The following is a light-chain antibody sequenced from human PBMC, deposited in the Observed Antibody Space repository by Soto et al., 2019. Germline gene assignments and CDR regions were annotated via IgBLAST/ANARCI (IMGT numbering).Light chain of an antibody. CDR1: QTISNNY. V-gene: IGKV3-20*01. Sequence: VLTQSPGTLSLSPGERVSLSCRASQTISNNYLAWYQQKPGQAPRLLIYAASSRTTGIPDRFSGSGAGTDFTLTISRVEPEDFAVYYCQHYGTSLYTFGQGTKLEI. CDR2: AAS. CDR3: QHYGTSLYT. J-gene: IGKJ2*01.